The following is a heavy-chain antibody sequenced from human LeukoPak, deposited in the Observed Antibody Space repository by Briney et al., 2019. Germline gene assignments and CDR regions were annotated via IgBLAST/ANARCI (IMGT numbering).Heavy chain of an antibody. CDR2: IYSGGST. V-gene: IGHV3-53*01. J-gene: IGHJ6*03. Sequence: GGSLRLSCAASGFTLSSNYMSWVRQAPGKGLEWVSDIYSGGSTYYADSVKGRFTISRDNSKNTLYLQMNSLRAEDTAVYYCARGKKIAARLYYYYYYMDVWGKGTTVTVSS. CDR3: ARGKKIAARLYYYYYYMDV. D-gene: IGHD6-6*01. CDR1: GFTLSSNY.